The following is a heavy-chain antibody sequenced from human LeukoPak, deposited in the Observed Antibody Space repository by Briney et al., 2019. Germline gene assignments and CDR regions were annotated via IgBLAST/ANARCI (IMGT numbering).Heavy chain of an antibody. V-gene: IGHV3-21*06. CDR2: ISSGSSYI. J-gene: IGHJ1*01. CDR1: GFTFSTYS. D-gene: IGHD3-16*02. Sequence: GGSLRLSCAASGFTFSTYSMNWVRQAPGKGLEWVSSISSGSSYIYYADSVKGRFTISRDNAKNSMYLQMNSLRAEDTAVYYCARDIVDSYEDLQHWGQGTLVTVSS. CDR3: ARDIVDSYEDLQH.